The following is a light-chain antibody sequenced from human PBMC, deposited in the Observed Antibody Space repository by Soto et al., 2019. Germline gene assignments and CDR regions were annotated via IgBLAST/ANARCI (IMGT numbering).Light chain of an antibody. CDR3: QVWDISSGHVV. J-gene: IGLJ3*02. V-gene: IGLV3-21*01. CDR1: NIGSKS. CDR2: YDS. Sequence: SYELTQPPSVSVAPGKTASVACGGSNIGSKSVHWYQKKSGQAPVLVMYYDSDRPSGIPERFSGSNSGNTATLTISRVEAGDGADYYCQVWDISSGHVVFGGGIKLTVL.